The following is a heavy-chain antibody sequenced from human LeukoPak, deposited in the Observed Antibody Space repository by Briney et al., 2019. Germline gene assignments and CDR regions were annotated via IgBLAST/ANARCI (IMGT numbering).Heavy chain of an antibody. V-gene: IGHV3-21*01. CDR2: ISSSSSYI. D-gene: IGHD3-10*01. CDR3: AREIMVRGVTSYYFDY. Sequence: GGSLRLSCAASGFTFSTYSMNWVRQAPGKGLEWVSSISSSSSYIYYADSVKGRFTISRDNAKNSLYLQMNSLRAEDTAVYYCAREIMVRGVTSYYFDYWGQGTLVTVSS. J-gene: IGHJ4*02. CDR1: GFTFSTYS.